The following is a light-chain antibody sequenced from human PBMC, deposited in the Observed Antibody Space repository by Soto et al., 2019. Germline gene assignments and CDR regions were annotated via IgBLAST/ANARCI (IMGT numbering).Light chain of an antibody. V-gene: IGLV2-8*01. Sequence: QSVLTQPPSASGSPGQSVTISSTGTSSNVGGYNYVSWYQQHPGKAPKLMIYEVSKRPSGVPDRFSGSKSGNTASLTVSGLQAEDEADYYCSSYAGSNNFVVFGGGTKVTV. CDR1: SSNVGGYNY. J-gene: IGLJ2*01. CDR3: SSYAGSNNFVV. CDR2: EVS.